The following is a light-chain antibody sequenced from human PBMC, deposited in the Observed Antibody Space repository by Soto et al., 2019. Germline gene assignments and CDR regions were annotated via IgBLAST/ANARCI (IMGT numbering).Light chain of an antibody. CDR2: LAS. V-gene: IGKV3-11*01. CDR3: HQRQSWPRT. Sequence: EIVLTQSPATLSSFPGDRVTLSCRASQAVNTRSAWYQHKPGQAPRLLIYLASNRAAGVPARFSGSGSGTDFPLTISDVEPEDFAVYYCHQRQSWPRTFGQGTKVDSK. CDR1: QAVNTR. J-gene: IGKJ1*01.